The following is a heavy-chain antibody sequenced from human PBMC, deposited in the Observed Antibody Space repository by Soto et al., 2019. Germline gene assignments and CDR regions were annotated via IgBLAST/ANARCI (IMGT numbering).Heavy chain of an antibody. D-gene: IGHD3-9*01. CDR1: GGSISRAGYS. V-gene: IGHV4-31*11. CDR3: ARSPYDILTGYYTGDYYYCGMDV. Sequence: SLTCAVSGGSISRAGYSWSWIRKHPGKGLEWIGYIYYSGSTYYNPSLKSRVTISVDTSKNQFSLKLSSVTAADTAVYYCARSPYDILTGYYTGDYYYCGMDVWGQGTTVTVS. J-gene: IGHJ6*02. CDR2: IYYSGST.